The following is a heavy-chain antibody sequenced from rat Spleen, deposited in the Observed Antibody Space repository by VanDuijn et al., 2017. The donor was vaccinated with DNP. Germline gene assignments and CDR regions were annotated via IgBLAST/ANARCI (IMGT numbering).Heavy chain of an antibody. V-gene: IGHV5-27*01. CDR2: ISTGGGNT. J-gene: IGHJ2*01. CDR3: TTTHYFDGWFPFDY. Sequence: EVQLVESGGGLVQPGRSLKLSCAASGFTFSNYYMAWVRQAPTKGLEWVAYISTGGGNTYYRDSVKGRFTISRDNAESTLYLQMDSLRSEDTATYYCTTTHYFDGWFPFDYWGQGVMVTVSS. CDR1: GFTFSNYY. D-gene: IGHD1-12*02.